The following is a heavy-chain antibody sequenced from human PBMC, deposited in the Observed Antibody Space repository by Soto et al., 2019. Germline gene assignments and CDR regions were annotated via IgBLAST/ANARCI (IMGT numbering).Heavy chain of an antibody. D-gene: IGHD6-19*01. CDR2: IIPIFGTP. J-gene: IGHJ4*02. Sequence: SVKVSCKASGDSFSSYAISWVRQAPGHGLEWMGRIIPIFGTPNYAQKFQGRVTITADESTSTAYMELSSLRSEDTAVYYCARTTVAGMELDYWGQGTLVTVSS. CDR3: ARTTVAGMELDY. V-gene: IGHV1-69*13. CDR1: GDSFSSYA.